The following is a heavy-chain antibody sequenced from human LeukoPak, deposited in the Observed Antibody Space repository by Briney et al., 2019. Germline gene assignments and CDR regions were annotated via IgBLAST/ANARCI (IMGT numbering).Heavy chain of an antibody. CDR1: GYSISSGYY. CDR3: ARALDYGDYAGTLDY. J-gene: IGHJ4*02. D-gene: IGHD4-17*01. Sequence: SETLSLTCTVSGYSISSGYYWGWIRQPPGKGLAWIGSIYHSGSTYYNPSLKSRVTISVDTSKNQFSLKLSSVTAADTAVYYCARALDYGDYAGTLDYWGQGTLVTVSS. V-gene: IGHV4-38-2*02. CDR2: IYHSGST.